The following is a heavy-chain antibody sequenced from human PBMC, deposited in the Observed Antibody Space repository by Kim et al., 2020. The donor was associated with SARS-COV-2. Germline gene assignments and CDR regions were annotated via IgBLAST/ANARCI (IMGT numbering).Heavy chain of an antibody. D-gene: IGHD3-10*01. V-gene: IGHV4-59*13. J-gene: IGHJ6*02. CDR3: ARDAGPNYYGSGSYYNGPVFPYYYYGMDV. Sequence: SETLSLTCTVSGGSISSYYWSWIRQPPGKGLEWIGYIYYSGSTNYNPSLKSRVTISVDTSKNQFSLKLSSVTAADTAVYYCARDAGPNYYGSGSYYNGPVFPYYYYGMDVWGQGTTVTVSS. CDR2: IYYSGST. CDR1: GGSISSYY.